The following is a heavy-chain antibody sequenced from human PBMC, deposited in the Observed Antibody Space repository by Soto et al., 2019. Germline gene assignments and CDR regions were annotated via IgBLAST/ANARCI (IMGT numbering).Heavy chain of an antibody. CDR3: AGRYCTNGVCYTNYYYYIDV. Sequence: GGSLRLSCAASGFTFSTYAMSWVRQAPGKGLEWVSTITTSGGNTYYAGSVQGRFTISRDNSKNTLYLQMNSLRAEDTAVYYCAGRYCTNGVCYTNYYYYIDVWGKGTTVTASS. D-gene: IGHD2-8*01. J-gene: IGHJ6*03. CDR1: GFTFSTYA. CDR2: ITTSGGNT. V-gene: IGHV3-23*01.